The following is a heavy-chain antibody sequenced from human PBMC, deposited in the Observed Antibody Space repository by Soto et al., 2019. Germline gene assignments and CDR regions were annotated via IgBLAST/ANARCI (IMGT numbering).Heavy chain of an antibody. CDR3: VIDGSNHWDFDY. V-gene: IGHV6-1*01. CDR2: TYYRSKWYS. CDR1: GDSVSSNSAT. Sequence: PSQTLSLTCAISGDSVSSNSATWNWIRQSPSRGLEWLGRTYYRSKWYSDCALSVKSRITINPDTSKNQFSLQLNSVSPEDTAVYYCVIDGSNHWDFDYSGQGTLVTVSS. D-gene: IGHD1-26*01. J-gene: IGHJ4*02.